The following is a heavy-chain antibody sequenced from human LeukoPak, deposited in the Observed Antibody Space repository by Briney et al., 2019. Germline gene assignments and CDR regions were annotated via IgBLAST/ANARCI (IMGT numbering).Heavy chain of an antibody. CDR2: IFYSSMI. J-gene: IGHJ4*02. CDR1: SVSINNNR. Sequence: SETRSFTGTVTSVSINNNRWSWSGQRPGKGLDWSGYIFYSSMINYSPSLKSRVTMSVETSKKQFSLKLPSVTAADTAVYYCARGSGAFDYWGQGTLVTVPS. CDR3: ARGSGAFDY. V-gene: IGHV4-59*01.